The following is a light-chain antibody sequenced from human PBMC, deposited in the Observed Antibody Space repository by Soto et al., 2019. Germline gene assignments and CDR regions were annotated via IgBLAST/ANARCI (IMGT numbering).Light chain of an antibody. Sequence: DIQMTQSPSSLSASVGDRVTITCRASQSISSYLNLYQQKPGKAPKLLIYAASSLQSGVPSRFSGSGSGTDFTLTISSLQPEDFATYYCQQSYRTPITFGQGTRLEIK. CDR2: AAS. V-gene: IGKV1-39*01. J-gene: IGKJ5*01. CDR1: QSISSY. CDR3: QQSYRTPIT.